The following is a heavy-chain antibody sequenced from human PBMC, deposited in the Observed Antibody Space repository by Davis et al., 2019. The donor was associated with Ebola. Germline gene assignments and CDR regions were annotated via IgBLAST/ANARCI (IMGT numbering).Heavy chain of an antibody. V-gene: IGHV1-69*13. CDR1: GGTFSSYA. CDR3: ARDRYSDGSGYFFEQSH. Sequence: SVKDSCKASGGTFSSYAISWVRQAPGQGLDWMGGIIPVFGIPKYAQKFQGRVTITADESTSTAYMELSSLRSEDTAVYYCARDRYSDGSGYFFEQSHWGQGTLVTVSS. J-gene: IGHJ4*02. CDR2: IIPVFGIP. D-gene: IGHD3-22*01.